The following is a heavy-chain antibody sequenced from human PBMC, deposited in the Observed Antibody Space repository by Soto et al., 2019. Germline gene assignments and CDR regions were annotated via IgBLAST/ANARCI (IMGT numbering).Heavy chain of an antibody. CDR3: ARDLNLGSFDY. Sequence: GGSLRLSCAASGFTFDDYAMHWVRQAPGKGLEWVSGISWNGGSIGFADSAKGRFTISRDNAKNSLYLQMNSLRAEDTAVYYCARDLNLGSFDYWGQGTLVTVSS. CDR1: GFTFDDYA. V-gene: IGHV3-9*01. J-gene: IGHJ4*02. CDR2: ISWNGGSI.